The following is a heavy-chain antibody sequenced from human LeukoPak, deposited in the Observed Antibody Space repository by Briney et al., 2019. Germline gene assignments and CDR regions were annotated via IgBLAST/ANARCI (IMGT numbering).Heavy chain of an antibody. D-gene: IGHD2-15*01. CDR1: GVTFSSYA. J-gene: IGHJ4*02. V-gene: IGHV3-23*01. CDR2: ISGSGTDT. CDR3: AKGGGSSCYSPSDY. Sequence: GSLRLSCVDSGVTFSSYAMSWVRQAPREGRGWVSAISGSGTDTFYANSVKGRFTISRDNPKNTMYLQKNSLRAEDTAVYYCAKGGGSSCYSPSDYWGQGTLVTVSS.